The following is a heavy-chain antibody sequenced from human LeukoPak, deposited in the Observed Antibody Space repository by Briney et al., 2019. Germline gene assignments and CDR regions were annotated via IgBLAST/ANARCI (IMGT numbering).Heavy chain of an antibody. CDR1: GGSISRYY. Sequence: SDTLSLTCTVSGGSISRYYWSWIRQPPGKGLEFIGYIYYIGNTNYNPSLKSRVTILLDTSKNQFSLKLMSVTPADTAVYYCVRNPPPLDSGGVDVWGQGTTVTVSS. D-gene: IGHD3-9*01. CDR3: VRNPPPLDSGGVDV. CDR2: IYYIGNT. V-gene: IGHV4-59*01. J-gene: IGHJ6*02.